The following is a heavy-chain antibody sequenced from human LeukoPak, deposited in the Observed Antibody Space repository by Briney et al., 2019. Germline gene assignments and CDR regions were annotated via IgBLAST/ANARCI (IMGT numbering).Heavy chain of an antibody. V-gene: IGHV3-53*01. CDR1: GFTVSNYY. CDR3: ARDWPSEWQQLPDYDAVV. D-gene: IGHD4/OR15-4a*01. J-gene: IGHJ3*01. CDR2: IYSGGST. Sequence: GGSLRLSCAASGFTVSNYYMSWVRQAPGKGLEWVSVIYSGGSTYYADSVKGRFTISRDNSQNTLYLQINSLTAEDTAVYYCARDWPSEWQQLPDYDAVVWGQGTMVTVSS.